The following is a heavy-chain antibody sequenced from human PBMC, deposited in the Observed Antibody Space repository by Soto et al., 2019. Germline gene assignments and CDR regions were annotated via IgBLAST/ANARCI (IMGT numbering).Heavy chain of an antibody. CDR3: ARDGMVRGVINYYYYGMDV. V-gene: IGHV3-48*02. Sequence: GGSLRLSCAASGFTFSSYSMNWVRQAPGKGLEWVSYISSSSSTIYYADSVKGRFTISRDNAKNSLYLQMNSLRDEDTAVYYCARDGMVRGVINYYYYGMDVWGQGTTVTVSS. CDR1: GFTFSSYS. D-gene: IGHD3-10*01. CDR2: ISSSSSTI. J-gene: IGHJ6*02.